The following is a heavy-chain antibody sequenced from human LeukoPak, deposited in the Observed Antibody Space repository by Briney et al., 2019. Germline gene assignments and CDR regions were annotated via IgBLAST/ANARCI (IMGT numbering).Heavy chain of an antibody. Sequence: GASVKVSCKASGCTFSSYAISWVRQAPGQGLEWMGRIIPIFGTANYAQKFQGRVTITTDESTSTAYMELSSLRSEDTAVYYCARADYYDSSGYFRFGYWGQGTLVTVSS. CDR2: IIPIFGTA. V-gene: IGHV1-69*05. J-gene: IGHJ4*02. D-gene: IGHD3-22*01. CDR1: GCTFSSYA. CDR3: ARADYYDSSGYFRFGY.